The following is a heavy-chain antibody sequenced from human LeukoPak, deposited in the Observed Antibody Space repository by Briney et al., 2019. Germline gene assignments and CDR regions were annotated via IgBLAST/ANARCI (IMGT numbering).Heavy chain of an antibody. D-gene: IGHD1-14*01. CDR3: AREKFPEGDADYYYYGMDV. Sequence: GGSLRLSCAASGFTFSSYAIHWVRQAPGKGLEWVAVISYDGSNKYYADSVKGRFTISRDNSKNTLYLQMNSLRAEDTAVYYCAREKFPEGDADYYYYGMDVWGQGTTVTVSS. J-gene: IGHJ6*02. V-gene: IGHV3-30-3*01. CDR1: GFTFSSYA. CDR2: ISYDGSNK.